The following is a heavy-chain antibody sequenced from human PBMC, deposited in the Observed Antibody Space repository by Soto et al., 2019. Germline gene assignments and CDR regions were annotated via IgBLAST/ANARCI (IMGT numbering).Heavy chain of an antibody. J-gene: IGHJ4*02. V-gene: IGHV3-23*01. CDR1: GFTFSSYA. D-gene: IGHD3-3*01. CDR2: ISGSGGST. Sequence: PGGSLRLSCAASGFTFSSYAMSWVRQAPGKGLEWVSAISGSGGSTYYADSVKGRFTISRDNAKNTLYLQMNSLRAEDTAVYYCAKIPSRTIFGPLWGQGTLVTVSS. CDR3: AKIPSRTIFGPL.